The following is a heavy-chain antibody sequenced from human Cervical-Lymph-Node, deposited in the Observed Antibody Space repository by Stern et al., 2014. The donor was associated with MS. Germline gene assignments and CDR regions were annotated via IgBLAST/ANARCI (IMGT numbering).Heavy chain of an antibody. J-gene: IGHJ4*02. CDR3: ARVPSLATSDS. V-gene: IGHV1-46*01. CDR1: GYTFTTYY. Sequence: QVQLVQSGAEIRKPGASVKISCEASGYTFTTYYMHWVRQAPGQGLEWVALFNPSGGKTTYAQRFQGRVTVTGDTSTSTVYMELTGLRSEDTAVYYCARVPSLATSDSWGQGTLVIVSS. CDR2: FNPSGGKT. D-gene: IGHD1-1*01.